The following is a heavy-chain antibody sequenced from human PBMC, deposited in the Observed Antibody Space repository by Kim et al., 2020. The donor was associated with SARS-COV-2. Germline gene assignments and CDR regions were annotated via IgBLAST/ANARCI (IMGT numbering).Heavy chain of an antibody. CDR2: ISWDGGST. D-gene: IGHD5-12*01. CDR1: GFTFDDYT. V-gene: IGHV3-43*01. Sequence: GGSLRLSCAASGFTFDDYTMHWVRQAPGKGLEWVSLISWDGGSTYYADSVKGRFTISRDNSKNSLYLQMNSLRTEDTALYYCAKVTGRWLHLFNAFDIWGQGTMVTVSS. J-gene: IGHJ3*02. CDR3: AKVTGRWLHLFNAFDI.